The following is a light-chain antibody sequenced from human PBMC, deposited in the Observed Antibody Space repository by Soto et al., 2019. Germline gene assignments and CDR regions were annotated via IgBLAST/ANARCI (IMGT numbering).Light chain of an antibody. J-gene: IGLJ1*01. CDR3: CSYAGTYTHYV. CDR1: SSDVGGYNF. Sequence: QSVLTQPRSVSGSPGQSVTISCTGTSSDVGGYNFVSWYQQHPGKAPKLMIYDVNKRPSGVPGRFSGSKSGNTASLTISGLQAEDEADYYCCSYAGTYTHYVFGTGTKLT. CDR2: DVN. V-gene: IGLV2-11*01.